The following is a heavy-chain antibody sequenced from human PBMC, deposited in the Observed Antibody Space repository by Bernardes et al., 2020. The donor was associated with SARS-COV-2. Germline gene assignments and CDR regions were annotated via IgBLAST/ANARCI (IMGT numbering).Heavy chain of an antibody. Sequence: GGSLRLSCAGSGFTFSSAWLHWVRQAPGEGMVWVSRINSDGTTINYADSVKGRFTISRHNAKNTLYLQMNSLRAEDTAVYYCARAGYYRFDYWGQGTLVTVSS. CDR2: INSDGTTI. D-gene: IGHD5-18*01. J-gene: IGHJ4*02. V-gene: IGHV3-74*01. CDR1: GFTFSSAW. CDR3: ARAGYYRFDY.